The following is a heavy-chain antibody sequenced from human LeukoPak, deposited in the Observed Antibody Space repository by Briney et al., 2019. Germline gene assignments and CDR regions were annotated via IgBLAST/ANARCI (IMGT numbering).Heavy chain of an antibody. CDR1: GCTFTSYA. J-gene: IGHJ4*02. CDR3: ARGPQLLWFGELPGPLDY. V-gene: IGHV1-3*01. Sequence: ASVKVSCKASGCTFTSYAMHWVRQAPGQRLEWMGWINAGNGNTKYSQKFQGRVTITRDTSASTAYMELSSLRSEDTAVYYCARGPQLLWFGELPGPLDYWGQGTLVTVSS. D-gene: IGHD3-10*01. CDR2: INAGNGNT.